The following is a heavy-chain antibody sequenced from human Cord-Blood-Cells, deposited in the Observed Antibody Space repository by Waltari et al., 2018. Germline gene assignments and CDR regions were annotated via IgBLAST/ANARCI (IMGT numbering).Heavy chain of an antibody. V-gene: IGHV1-69*10. J-gene: IGHJ4*02. CDR3: AIPILAYCGGDCYDY. D-gene: IGHD2-21*01. Sequence: QVQLVQSGAEVKKPGSSVTVSCKASGGTFSSYAISWVQPAPGQGLEWMGGIIPILGIANYAQKFQGRVTITADKSTSTAYMELSSLRSEDTAVYYCAIPILAYCGGDCYDYWGQGTLVTVSS. CDR2: IIPILGIA. CDR1: GGTFSSYA.